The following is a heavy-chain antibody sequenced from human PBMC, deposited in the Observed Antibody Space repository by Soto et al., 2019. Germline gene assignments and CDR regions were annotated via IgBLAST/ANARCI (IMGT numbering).Heavy chain of an antibody. CDR2: IYYSGST. J-gene: IGHJ5*02. V-gene: IGHV4-61*08. CDR1: GGSVSSGDYY. D-gene: IGHD5-18*01. Sequence: SETLSLTCTVSGGSVSSGDYYWGWIRQPPGKGLEWIGYIYYSGSTNYNPSLKSRVSISLDTSKNQFSLRLTSVTAADTAVYYCARIPVDTYMINWFDPWGQGTPVTVYS. CDR3: ARIPVDTYMINWFDP.